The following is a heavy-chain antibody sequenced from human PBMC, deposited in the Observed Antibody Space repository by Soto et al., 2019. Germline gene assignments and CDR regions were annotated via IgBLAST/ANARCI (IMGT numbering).Heavy chain of an antibody. V-gene: IGHV3-23*01. CDR2: VSGGSGTT. CDR1: GFSFSTYG. D-gene: IGHD1-1*01. J-gene: IGHJ4*02. Sequence: EVQLLESGGGLVQPGGSLRLSCAVSGFSFSTYGVTWVRQAPGKGLEWVSGVSGGSGTTHYADSVKGRFNITGDTSKNTVYLQMNSLRVEDTAVYYCAKWNGYGDHWGQGTLVTVSS. CDR3: AKWNGYGDH.